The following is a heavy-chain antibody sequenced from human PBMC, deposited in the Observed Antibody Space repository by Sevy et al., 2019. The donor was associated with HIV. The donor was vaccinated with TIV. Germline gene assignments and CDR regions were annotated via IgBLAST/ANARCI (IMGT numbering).Heavy chain of an antibody. CDR2: ISSSGSTI. J-gene: IGHJ6*02. CDR3: ATSQDYYYYGMDV. V-gene: IGHV3-11*01. D-gene: IGHD2-2*01. CDR1: GFTFSDYY. Sequence: GESLKISCAASGFTFSDYYMSWIRQAPGKGLEWVSYISSSGSTIYYADSVKGRFTISRDNAKNSLYLQMNSLRAEDTAVYYCATSQDYYYYGMDVWGQGTTVTVSS.